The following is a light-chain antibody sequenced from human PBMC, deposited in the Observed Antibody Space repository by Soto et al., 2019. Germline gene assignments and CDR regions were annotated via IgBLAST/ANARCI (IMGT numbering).Light chain of an antibody. CDR2: DAS. Sequence: DIQMTQSPSTLSAFVGDRVTITCRASQSSSRWLAWYQQKPGKAPKVLIFDASHLESGVPSRFSGSGSGTEFTLTISSLQPDDFATYYCQQYYSYSPLTFGGGTK. CDR1: QSSSRW. CDR3: QQYYSYSPLT. J-gene: IGKJ4*01. V-gene: IGKV1-5*01.